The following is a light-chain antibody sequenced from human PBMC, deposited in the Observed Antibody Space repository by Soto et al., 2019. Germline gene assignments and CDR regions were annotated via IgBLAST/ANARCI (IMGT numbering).Light chain of an antibody. J-gene: IGLJ1*01. Sequence: QSALTQPASVSGSPGQSITISCTGTSSDVGGCNFVSWYQHHPGKAPKLMIYDVSNRPSGVSNRFSGSKSGNTASLTISGLQADDEADYYCSSYTSSSTDVFGTGTKVTVL. V-gene: IGLV2-14*03. CDR2: DVS. CDR1: SSDVGGCNF. CDR3: SSYTSSSTDV.